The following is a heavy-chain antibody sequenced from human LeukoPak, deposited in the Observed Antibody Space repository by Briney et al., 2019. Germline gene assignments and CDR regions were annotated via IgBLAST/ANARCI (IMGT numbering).Heavy chain of an antibody. CDR3: AKDFTGYRSGWYFDY. D-gene: IGHD6-19*01. Sequence: GGSLRLSCAASGFTFSSYAMSWVRQAPGKGLEWVSAISGSGGSTYYADSVKGRFTISRDNSKNTLYLQMNSLRAEDTAVYYCAKDFTGYRSGWYFDYWGQGTLVTVSS. V-gene: IGHV3-23*01. J-gene: IGHJ4*02. CDR1: GFTFSSYA. CDR2: ISGSGGST.